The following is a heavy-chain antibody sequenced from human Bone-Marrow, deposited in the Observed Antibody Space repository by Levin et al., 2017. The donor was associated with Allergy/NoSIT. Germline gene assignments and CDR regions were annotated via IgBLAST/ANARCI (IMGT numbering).Heavy chain of an antibody. Sequence: GESLKISCAASGFTFSSYAMHWVRQAPGKGLEWVAVISYDGSNKYYADSVKGRFTISRDNSKNTLYLQMNSLRAEDTAVYYCARGTATYYYGSGSYSPGRYWGQGTLVTVSS. J-gene: IGHJ4*02. CDR3: ARGTATYYYGSGSYSPGRY. CDR2: ISYDGSNK. V-gene: IGHV3-30-3*01. CDR1: GFTFSSYA. D-gene: IGHD3-10*01.